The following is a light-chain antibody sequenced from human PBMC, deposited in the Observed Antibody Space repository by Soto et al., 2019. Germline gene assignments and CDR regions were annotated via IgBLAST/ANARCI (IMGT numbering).Light chain of an antibody. CDR3: CSYAGRYTYV. CDR2: EVT. CDR1: SSDVGIYNY. Sequence: QSVLTQPASVSGSPGQSIAISCTGSSSDVGIYNYVSWYQQHPGKVPKLIIYEVTNRPSGVSNRFSGSKSGNTASLTISGLQTEDEADYYCCSYAGRYTYVFGTGTKVTVL. J-gene: IGLJ1*01. V-gene: IGLV2-14*01.